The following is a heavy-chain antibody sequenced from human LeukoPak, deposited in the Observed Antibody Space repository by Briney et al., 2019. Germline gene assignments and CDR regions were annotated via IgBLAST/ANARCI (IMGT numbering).Heavy chain of an antibody. CDR2: IIPILGIA. D-gene: IGHD3-3*01. Sequence: SVKVSCKASGGTFSSYTISWVRQAPGQGLEWMGRIIPILGIANYAQKFQGRVTITADKSTSTAYMGLSSLRSEDTAVYYCARDFWSGYYSQTDAFDIWGQGTMVTVSS. V-gene: IGHV1-69*04. CDR1: GGTFSSYT. J-gene: IGHJ3*02. CDR3: ARDFWSGYYSQTDAFDI.